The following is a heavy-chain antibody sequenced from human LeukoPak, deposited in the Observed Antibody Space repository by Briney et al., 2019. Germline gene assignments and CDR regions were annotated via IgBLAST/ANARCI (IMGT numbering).Heavy chain of an antibody. J-gene: IGHJ4*02. CDR2: ISGSGGRT. V-gene: IGHV3-23*01. CDR1: GFTFDTYG. CDR3: AKEENYYDSSGYRHNAY. Sequence: GGSLRLSCAASGFTFDTYGMHWVRQAPGKGLEWVSAISGSGGRTYYADSVKGRFTISRDNSKNTLYLQMNSLRAEDTAVYYCAKEENYYDSSGYRHNAYWGQGTLVTVSS. D-gene: IGHD3-22*01.